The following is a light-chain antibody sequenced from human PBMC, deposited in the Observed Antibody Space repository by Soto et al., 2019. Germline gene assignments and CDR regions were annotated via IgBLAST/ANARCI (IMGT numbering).Light chain of an antibody. J-gene: IGKJ3*01. V-gene: IGKV1-6*01. Sequence: AIPMTQSPSSLSASVGDRVTITCRASQGIKNDLGWYQQKAGKAPQLLIYGASTLYRGVPSRFSGSGSGIDFTLTISNVQPEDFATYYCLQDFNFPRTFGPGTRVDI. CDR1: QGIKND. CDR3: LQDFNFPRT. CDR2: GAS.